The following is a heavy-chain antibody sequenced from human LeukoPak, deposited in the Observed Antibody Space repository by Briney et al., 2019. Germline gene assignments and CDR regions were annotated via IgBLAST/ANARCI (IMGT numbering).Heavy chain of an antibody. J-gene: IGHJ4*02. CDR1: GGSISSGGYY. Sequence: PSETLSPTCTVSGGSISSGGYYWSWIRQHPGKGLEWIGYIYYSGSTYYNPSLKSRVTISVDTSKNQFSLKLSSVTAADTAVYYCARGQYYYDSSGYSDYWGQGTLVTVSS. CDR2: IYYSGST. CDR3: ARGQYYYDSSGYSDY. D-gene: IGHD3-22*01. V-gene: IGHV4-31*03.